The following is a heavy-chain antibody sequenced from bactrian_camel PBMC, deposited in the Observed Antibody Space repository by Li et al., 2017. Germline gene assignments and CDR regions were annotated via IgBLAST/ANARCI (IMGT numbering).Heavy chain of an antibody. CDR2: INGDDKNS. CDR1: GFTFSSYY. Sequence: HVQLVESGGGSVQAGGSLRLSCAASGFTFSSYYMSWVRQAPGKGLEWVSGINGDDKNSNYPSSVRGRFTISRDNAKNTVYLQMNSLKSEDTALYYCATSVRAIYDTWGQGTQVTVSS. CDR3: ATSVRAIYDT. J-gene: IGHJ4*01. V-gene: IGHV3-2*01. D-gene: IGHD3*01.